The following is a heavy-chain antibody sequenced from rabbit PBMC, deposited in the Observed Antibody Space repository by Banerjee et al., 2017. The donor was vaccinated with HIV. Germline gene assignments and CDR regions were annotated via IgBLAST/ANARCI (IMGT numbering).Heavy chain of an antibody. D-gene: IGHD8-1*01. V-gene: IGHV1S40*01. J-gene: IGHJ6*01. CDR2: IYAGSSGST. CDR1: GFSFSSSYY. Sequence: QSLEESGGDLVKPGASLTLTCTASGFSFSSSYYMCWVRQAPGKGLEWIACIYAGSSGSTYYASWAKGRFTISKTSSTTVTLQMTSLTAADTATYFCARMPGSSGYTYYGMDLRGPGTLVTVS. CDR3: ARMPGSSGYTYYGMDL.